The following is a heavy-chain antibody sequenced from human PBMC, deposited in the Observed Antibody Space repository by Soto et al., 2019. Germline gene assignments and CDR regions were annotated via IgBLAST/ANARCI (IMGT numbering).Heavy chain of an antibody. CDR2: ISYDGSNK. CDR1: VFTFISYG. V-gene: IGHV3-30*18. Sequence: GWSLRLSCASSVFTFISYGMHWVRQAPGKGLEWVAVISYDGSNKYYADSVKGRFTISRDNSKNTLYLQMNSLRAEDTAVYYCAKLGPYDSSGYYRDYWGQGTQVTVSS. J-gene: IGHJ4*02. D-gene: IGHD3-22*01. CDR3: AKLGPYDSSGYYRDY.